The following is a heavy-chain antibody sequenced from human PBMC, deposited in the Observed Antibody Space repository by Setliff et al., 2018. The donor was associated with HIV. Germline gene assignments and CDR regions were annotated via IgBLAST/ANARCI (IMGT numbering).Heavy chain of an antibody. D-gene: IGHD3-9*01. Sequence: PGGSLRLSCAAYGFFFNKAWMSWVRQAPGKGLEWVGRIKSKIDGGTIDYAAPLKGRFTISRDDPKHTLFLQLNSLKIEDTAVYYCATDPFAPDYDVSTGVPPYAWGQGTTVTVSS. V-gene: IGHV3-15*01. CDR3: ATDPFAPDYDVSTGVPPYA. CDR1: GFFFNKAW. J-gene: IGHJ6*02. CDR2: IKSKIDGGTI.